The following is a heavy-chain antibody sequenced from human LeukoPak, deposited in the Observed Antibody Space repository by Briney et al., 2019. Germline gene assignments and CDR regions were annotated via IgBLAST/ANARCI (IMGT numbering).Heavy chain of an antibody. CDR3: ARLYDSSGYTNWLDP. V-gene: IGHV4-59*11. CDR2: RYYSGST. D-gene: IGHD3-22*01. Sequence: SETLSLTCTVSGGSISSHYWSWIRQPPGKGLEWIGYRYYSGSTKYNPSLKSRVTISVDTSKNQFSMKLSSVTAADTAVYYCARLYDSSGYTNWLDPWGQGTLVTVSS. CDR1: GGSISSHY. J-gene: IGHJ5*02.